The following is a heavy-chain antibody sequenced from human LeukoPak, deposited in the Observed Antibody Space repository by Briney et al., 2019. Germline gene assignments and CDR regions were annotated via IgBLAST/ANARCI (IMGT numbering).Heavy chain of an antibody. V-gene: IGHV5-51*01. CDR3: ATSESQTKFDF. CDR1: GYIFTNYW. J-gene: IGHJ4*02. Sequence: GESLKISCKGSGYIFTNYWIGWVRQMPGKGLEWMGIIYPGDSDTRYSPSFQGQVTISADKSISTAYLQWSSLKASDTAMYYCATSESQTKFDFWGQGTLVTASS. CDR2: IYPGDSDT. D-gene: IGHD1/OR15-1a*01.